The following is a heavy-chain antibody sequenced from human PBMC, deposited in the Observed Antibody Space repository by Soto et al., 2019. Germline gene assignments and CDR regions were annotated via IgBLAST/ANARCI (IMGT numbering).Heavy chain of an antibody. CDR2: VNAGNGNT. D-gene: IGHD2-21*02. V-gene: IGHV1-3*05. J-gene: IGHJ4*01. CDR1: GYTFTSNA. CDR3: ATSIVLGTGLDD. Sequence: QVQLVQSGTEEKKPGASVKVSCKASGYTFTSNAMHWVRQAPGQRLEWMGWVNAGNGNTKYSQKFQCRVTITTDTSARTAYTELGRVRTADTAVYYCATSIVLGTGLDDWGQLTLVVVSS.